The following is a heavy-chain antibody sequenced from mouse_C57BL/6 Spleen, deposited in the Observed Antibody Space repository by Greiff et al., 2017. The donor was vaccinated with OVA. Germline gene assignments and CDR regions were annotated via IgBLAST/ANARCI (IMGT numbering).Heavy chain of an antibody. CDR3: ARYPSNWAYYFDY. Sequence: VQLQQSGAELVKPGASVKLSCKASGYTFTSYWMHWVKQRPGRGLEWIGRIDPNSGGTKYNEKFKSKATLTVDKPSSTAYMQLSSLTSEDSAVYYCARYPSNWAYYFDYWGQGTTLTVSS. J-gene: IGHJ2*01. D-gene: IGHD4-1*01. V-gene: IGHV1-72*01. CDR2: IDPNSGGT. CDR1: GYTFTSYW.